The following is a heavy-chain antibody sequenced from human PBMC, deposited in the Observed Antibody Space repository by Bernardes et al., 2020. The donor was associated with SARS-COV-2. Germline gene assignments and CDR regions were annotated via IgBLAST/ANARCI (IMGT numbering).Heavy chain of an antibody. J-gene: IGHJ5*02. D-gene: IGHD6-19*01. CDR1: GGSFSGYY. Sequence: ETLSLTCAVYGGSFSGYYWSWIRQPPGKGLEWIGEINHSGSTNYNPSLKSRVTISVDTSKNQFSLKLSSVTAADTAVYYCAGEFPIAVADSNWFDPWGQGTLVTVSS. CDR3: AGEFPIAVADSNWFDP. V-gene: IGHV4-34*01. CDR2: INHSGST.